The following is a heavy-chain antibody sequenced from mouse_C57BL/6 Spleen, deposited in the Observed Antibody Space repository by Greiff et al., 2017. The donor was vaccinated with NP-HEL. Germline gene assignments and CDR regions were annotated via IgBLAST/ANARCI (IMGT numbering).Heavy chain of an antibody. D-gene: IGHD2-3*01. CDR1: GYAFTNYL. V-gene: IGHV1-54*01. CDR3: ARSDDGYPYAMDY. CDR2: INPGSGGT. J-gene: IGHJ4*01. Sequence: VQLQESGAELVRPGTSVKVSCKASGYAFTNYLIEWVKQRPGQGLEWIGVINPGSGGTNYNEQFKGKATLTADKSSSTAYMQLSSLTSEDSAVYFCARSDDGYPYAMDYWGQGTSVTVSS.